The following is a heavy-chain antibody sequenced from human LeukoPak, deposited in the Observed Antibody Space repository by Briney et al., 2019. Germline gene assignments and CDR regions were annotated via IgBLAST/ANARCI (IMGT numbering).Heavy chain of an antibody. Sequence: VASVKVSCKASGYTFTSYGISWVRQAPGQGLEWMGWISAYNGNTNYAQKLQGRVTMTTDTSTSTAYMELRSLRADDTAVYYCARDLGWLRLGTLPRLGGGDYWGQGTLVTVSS. CDR2: ISAYNGNT. CDR1: GYTFTSYG. D-gene: IGHD5-12*01. CDR3: ARDLGWLRLGTLPRLGGGDY. J-gene: IGHJ4*02. V-gene: IGHV1-18*01.